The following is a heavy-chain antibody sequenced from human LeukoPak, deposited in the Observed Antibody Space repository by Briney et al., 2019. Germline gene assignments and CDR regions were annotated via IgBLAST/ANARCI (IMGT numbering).Heavy chain of an antibody. J-gene: IGHJ4*02. V-gene: IGHV3-49*04. CDR2: IRRRAYGGAT. CDR3: SRNGLVDFDY. CDR1: GFAFDDYA. Sequence: PGQSLRLSCTTSGFAFDDYAMSWVRQHAGKGLEWVGFIRRRAYGGATEYAASVKGRFIISRDDSKGIAYLQMNSLKTEDTAVYYCSRNGLVDFDYWGQGSRVIVSP.